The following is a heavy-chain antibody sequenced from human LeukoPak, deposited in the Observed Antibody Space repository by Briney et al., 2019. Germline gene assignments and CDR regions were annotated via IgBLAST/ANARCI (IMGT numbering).Heavy chain of an antibody. D-gene: IGHD3-16*01. CDR3: ARGVYYDYIWGSSGYYYYMDV. V-gene: IGHV1-18*01. Sequence: ASVTVSCKASGYTFTSYGISWVRQAPGQGLEWMGWISAYNGNTNYAQKLQGRVTMTTDTSTSTAYMELRSLRSDDTAVYYCARGVYYDYIWGSSGYYYYMDVWGKGTTVTVSS. CDR2: ISAYNGNT. J-gene: IGHJ6*03. CDR1: GYTFTSYG.